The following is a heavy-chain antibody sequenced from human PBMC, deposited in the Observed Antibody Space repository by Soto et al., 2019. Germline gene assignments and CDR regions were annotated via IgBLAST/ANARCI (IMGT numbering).Heavy chain of an antibody. J-gene: IGHJ4*02. CDR2: IWYDGSNK. CDR3: ARDIGIAVAGTLGY. CDR1: GFTFSSYG. Sequence: GGSLRLSCAASGFTFSSYGMHWVRQAPGKGLEWVAVIWYDGSNKYYADSVKGRFTISRDNSKNTLYLQMNSLRAEDTAVYYCARDIGIAVAGTLGYWGQGTLVTVSS. D-gene: IGHD6-19*01. V-gene: IGHV3-33*01.